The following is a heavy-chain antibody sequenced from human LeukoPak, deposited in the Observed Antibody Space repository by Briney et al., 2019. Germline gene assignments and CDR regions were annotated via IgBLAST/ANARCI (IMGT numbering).Heavy chain of an antibody. D-gene: IGHD2-15*01. CDR2: LWYDGSNK. CDR1: GFTFSTHG. CDR3: ARDCSGGSCLDY. V-gene: IGHV3-33*01. J-gene: IGHJ4*02. Sequence: GGSLRLSCAASGFTFSTHGMHWVRQAPGKGLEWVAILWYDGSNKYYADSVKGRFTISRDNSKNTLYLQMNSLRAEDTAVYHCARDCSGGSCLDYWGQGTLVTVSS.